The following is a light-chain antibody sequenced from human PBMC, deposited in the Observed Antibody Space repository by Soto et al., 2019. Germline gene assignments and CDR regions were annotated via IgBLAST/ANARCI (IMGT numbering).Light chain of an antibody. CDR1: SSDVGGYNY. CDR3: SSYTSSSTVV. J-gene: IGLJ2*01. V-gene: IGLV2-14*01. Sequence: QSALTQPASVSGSPGQSITISCTGTSSDVGGYNYVSWYQQHPGKAPKLMIYDVSNRPSGVSNHFSGSKSGNTASLTISGLQADDEADYYCSSYTSSSTVVFGGGTKVTVL. CDR2: DVS.